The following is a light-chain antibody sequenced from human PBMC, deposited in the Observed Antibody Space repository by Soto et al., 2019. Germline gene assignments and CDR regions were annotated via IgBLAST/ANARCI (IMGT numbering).Light chain of an antibody. CDR1: QSVGNN. Sequence: EIVLTQSPATLSLSPGERATLSCRASQSVGNNLAWYQQKPGQAPGLLIYEASTRATGIPARFSGSGSGTDFTLTISSLEPEDFVVYYCQQHANWPLTFGGGTEVEIK. J-gene: IGKJ4*01. V-gene: IGKV3-11*01. CDR2: EAS. CDR3: QQHANWPLT.